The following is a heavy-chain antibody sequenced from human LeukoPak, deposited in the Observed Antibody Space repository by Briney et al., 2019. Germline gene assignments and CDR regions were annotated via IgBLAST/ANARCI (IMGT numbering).Heavy chain of an antibody. CDR1: GLTFSSYA. D-gene: IGHD5-24*01. V-gene: IGHV3-23*01. Sequence: PGGSLRLSCAASGLTFSSYAMRWIRQAPGKGLEWVSAIGGSGGSTNYADSVEGRFTISRDNSKNTLYLQMNSLRAEDTALYYCAKDRDGYMGAFDYWGQGTLVTVSS. CDR2: IGGSGGST. J-gene: IGHJ4*02. CDR3: AKDRDGYMGAFDY.